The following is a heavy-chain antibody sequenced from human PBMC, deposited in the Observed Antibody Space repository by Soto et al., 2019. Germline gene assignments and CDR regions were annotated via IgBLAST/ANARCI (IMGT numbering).Heavy chain of an antibody. D-gene: IGHD4-17*01. CDR3: ARGRSYGMDV. V-gene: IGHV4-30-4*01. J-gene: IGHJ6*02. CDR2: IYDSGSP. Sequence: PSETLSLTCTVSGASISSGDYFWSWIRQPPGKGLEWIGYIYDSGSPYYNPSLKSRVSMSLDTSKNQFSLNLSSVTAADTAVYYCARGRSYGMDVWGQGTTVT. CDR1: GASISSGDYF.